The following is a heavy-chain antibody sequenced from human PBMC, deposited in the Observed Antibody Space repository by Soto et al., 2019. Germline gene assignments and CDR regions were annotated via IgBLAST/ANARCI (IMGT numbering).Heavy chain of an antibody. V-gene: IGHV3-30-3*01. Sequence: PPGSLRLSCEGSGFTSSSYVMHWVRQAPGKGLEWVALISFDGSKKNYADSVRGRFTISRDNSKNMMYLQMNSLRPEDTAVYYCARGVFYYYGSSGYSPDYWGQGTLVTVSS. D-gene: IGHD3-22*01. CDR1: GFTSSSYV. CDR3: ARGVFYYYGSSGYSPDY. J-gene: IGHJ4*02. CDR2: ISFDGSKK.